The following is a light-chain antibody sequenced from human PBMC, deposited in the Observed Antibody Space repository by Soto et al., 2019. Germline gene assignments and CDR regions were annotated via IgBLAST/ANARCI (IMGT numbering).Light chain of an antibody. CDR3: QQRRSWPPTIT. J-gene: IGKJ5*01. CDR2: DAS. V-gene: IGKV3D-20*02. Sequence: EFVLTQSPGTLSLSPGERATLSCRASQTVRNNYLAWYQQKPGQAPRLLIXDASSRATGIPDRFSGGGSGTDFTLTISSLEPEDFAVYYCQQRRSWPPTITFGQGTRLEIK. CDR1: QTVRNNY.